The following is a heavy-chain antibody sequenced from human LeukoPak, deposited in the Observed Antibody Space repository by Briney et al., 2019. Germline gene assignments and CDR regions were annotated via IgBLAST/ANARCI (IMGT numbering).Heavy chain of an antibody. CDR2: IYYSGST. CDR3: ARGGYSYGTAGYYYYMDV. D-gene: IGHD5-18*01. J-gene: IGHJ6*03. V-gene: IGHV4-59*01. Sequence: SETLSLTCTVSGGSISSYYWSWIRQPPGKGLEWIGYIYYSGSTNYNPSLKSRVTISVDTSKNQFSLKLSSVAAADTAVYYCARGGYSYGTAGYYYYMDVWGKGTTVTVSS. CDR1: GGSISSYY.